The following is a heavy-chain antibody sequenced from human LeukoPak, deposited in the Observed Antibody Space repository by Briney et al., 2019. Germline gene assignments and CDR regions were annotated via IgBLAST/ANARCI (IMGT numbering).Heavy chain of an antibody. D-gene: IGHD6-6*01. CDR1: GCTFTSYY. CDR3: ARDLSSSSDYYYYYGMDV. J-gene: IGHJ6*02. CDR2: INPSGGST. Sequence: ASVKVSCKASGCTFTSYYMHWVRQAPGQGLEWMGIINPSGGSTSYAQKFQGRVTMTRDTSTSTVYMELSSLRSEDTAVCYCARDLSSSSDYYYYYGMDVWGQGTTVTVSS. V-gene: IGHV1-46*01.